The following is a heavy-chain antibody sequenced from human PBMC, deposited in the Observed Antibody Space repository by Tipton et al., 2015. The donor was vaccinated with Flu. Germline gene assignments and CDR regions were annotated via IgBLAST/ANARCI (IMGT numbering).Heavy chain of an antibody. CDR1: GFTFGDYA. V-gene: IGHV3-49*04. J-gene: IGHJ4*02. CDR2: IRSKAYGGTT. CDR3: ARDVIGGDY. Sequence: QLVQSGGGLVQPGRSLRLSCTASGFTFGDYAMSWVRQAPGKGLEWVGFIRSKAYGGTTEYAASVKGRFTISRDDSKSIAYLQMNSLKTEDTAVYYCARDVIGGDYWGQGTLVTVSS. D-gene: IGHD2-21*01.